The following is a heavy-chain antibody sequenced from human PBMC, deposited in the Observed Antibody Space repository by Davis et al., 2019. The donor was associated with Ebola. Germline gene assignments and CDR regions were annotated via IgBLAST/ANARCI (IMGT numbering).Heavy chain of an antibody. Sequence: SETLSLTCAVYGGSFSGSYWSRIPQPPGKGLDWIGKINHSGSTNYNPSLKSRVTISVDTSKNQFSLKLSSVTAADTAVYYCARTLDYDILTGYRRPFGYWGQGTLVTVSS. J-gene: IGHJ4*02. D-gene: IGHD3-9*01. CDR2: INHSGST. V-gene: IGHV4-34*01. CDR1: GGSFSGSY. CDR3: ARTLDYDILTGYRRPFGY.